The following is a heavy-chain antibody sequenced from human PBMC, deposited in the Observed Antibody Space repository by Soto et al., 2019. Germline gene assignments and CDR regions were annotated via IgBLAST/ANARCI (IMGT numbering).Heavy chain of an antibody. J-gene: IGHJ6*02. CDR2: INPNSGGT. Sequence: ASVKVSCKASGYTFTGYYMHWVRQAPGQGLEWMGWINPNSGGTNYAQKFQGWVTMTRDTSISTAYMELSRLRSDDTAVYYCARGPTNYYYGMDVWGQGTTVTVSS. D-gene: IGHD4-17*01. CDR3: ARGPTNYYYGMDV. CDR1: GYTFTGYY. V-gene: IGHV1-2*04.